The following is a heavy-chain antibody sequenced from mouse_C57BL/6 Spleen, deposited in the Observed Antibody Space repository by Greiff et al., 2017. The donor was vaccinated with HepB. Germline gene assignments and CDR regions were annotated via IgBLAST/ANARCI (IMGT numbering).Heavy chain of an antibody. D-gene: IGHD1-1*01. CDR3: TTTAFMKGFAY. CDR1: GFNIKDYY. V-gene: IGHV14-1*01. CDR2: IDPEDGDT. J-gene: IGHJ3*01. Sequence: VQLQQSGAELVRPGASVKLSCTASGFNIKDYYMHWVKQRPEQGLEWIGRIDPEDGDTEYAPKFQGKATMTAATSSNTAYLQLSSLTSADTAVYYCTTTAFMKGFAYWGQGTLVTVSA.